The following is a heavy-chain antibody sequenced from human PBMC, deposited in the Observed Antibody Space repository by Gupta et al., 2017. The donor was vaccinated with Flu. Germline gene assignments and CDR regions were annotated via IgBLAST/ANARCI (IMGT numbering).Heavy chain of an antibody. CDR3: AREDTMAYYFDN. CDR1: GVSMSSGAYF. Sequence: QVQLQESGPGLVKPSQTLSFTCSVSGVSMSSGAYFWAWIRQPAGKGLEWIGRIYLSGDTNFNPSLKSRATLSIDTSKNEFSLKLRSVSAADTAVYFCAREDTMAYYFDNWGHGALVTVSS. V-gene: IGHV4-61*02. CDR2: IYLSGDT. J-gene: IGHJ4*01. D-gene: IGHD2-8*01.